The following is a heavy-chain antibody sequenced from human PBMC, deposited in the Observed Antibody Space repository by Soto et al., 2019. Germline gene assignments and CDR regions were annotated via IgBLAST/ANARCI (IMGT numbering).Heavy chain of an antibody. Sequence: GESLKMSCKGSGYSFTNYWIGWVRQMPGKGLEWMGIIFPDDSDTRYSPSFQGQVTISADKSISTAYLQWNSLKASDIAVYYCARRHDSGAYFVYWGQGTLVTVSS. CDR2: IFPDDSDT. CDR3: ARRHDSGAYFVY. J-gene: IGHJ4*02. V-gene: IGHV5-51*01. CDR1: GYSFTNYW. D-gene: IGHD4-17*01.